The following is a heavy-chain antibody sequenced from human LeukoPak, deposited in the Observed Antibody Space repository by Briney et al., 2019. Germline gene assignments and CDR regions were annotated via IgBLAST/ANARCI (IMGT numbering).Heavy chain of an antibody. CDR3: ASHSSSWYGFDY. CDR2: TNADGSIT. Sequence: GGSLRLSCAASGFSFSTYWMHWVRQVPGTGPVWVSRTNADGSITDYTDSVKGRFTISRDNSKNTLYLQMNSLRAEDTAVYYCASHSSSWYGFDYWGQGTLVTVSS. D-gene: IGHD6-13*01. CDR1: GFSFSTYW. V-gene: IGHV3-74*01. J-gene: IGHJ4*02.